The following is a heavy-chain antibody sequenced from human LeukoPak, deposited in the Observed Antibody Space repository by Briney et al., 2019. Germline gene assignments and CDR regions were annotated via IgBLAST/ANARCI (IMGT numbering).Heavy chain of an antibody. Sequence: SQTLSLTCTVSGGSISSGGYYWSWIRQHPGKGLEWIGYIYYSGSTYYNPSLKSRVTISVDTSKNQFSLKLSSVTAAGTAVYYCARASRAYCGGDCYLAYYFDYWGQGTLVTVSS. CDR3: ARASRAYCGGDCYLAYYFDY. CDR2: IYYSGST. D-gene: IGHD2-21*02. CDR1: GGSISSGGYY. V-gene: IGHV4-31*03. J-gene: IGHJ4*02.